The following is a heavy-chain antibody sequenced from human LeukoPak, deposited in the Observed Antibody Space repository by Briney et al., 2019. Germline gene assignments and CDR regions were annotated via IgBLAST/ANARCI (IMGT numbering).Heavy chain of an antibody. D-gene: IGHD1-26*01. CDR3: AKDGELLSYYFDY. J-gene: IGHJ4*02. CDR2: ISYDGSNK. Sequence: PGGSLRLSCAASGFTFSSYGMHWVCQAPGKGLEWVAVISYDGSNKYYADSVKGRFTISRDNSKNTLYLQMNSLRAEDTAVYYCAKDGELLSYYFDYWGQGTLVTVSS. CDR1: GFTFSSYG. V-gene: IGHV3-30*18.